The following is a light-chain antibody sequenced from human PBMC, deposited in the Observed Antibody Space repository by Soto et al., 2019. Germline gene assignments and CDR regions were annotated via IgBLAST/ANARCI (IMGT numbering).Light chain of an antibody. CDR1: QSVSSN. CDR3: QQYNKWPLT. V-gene: IGKV3-15*01. J-gene: IGKJ1*01. Sequence: EIMMTQSPGTLSASPGERATLSCRASQSVSSNLAWYQQKPGQAPRLLIYAVSTRATGIPARFSGRGSWTEFTLSISSLQSEDFAVYYCQQYNKWPLTFGQKTKVEIE. CDR2: AVS.